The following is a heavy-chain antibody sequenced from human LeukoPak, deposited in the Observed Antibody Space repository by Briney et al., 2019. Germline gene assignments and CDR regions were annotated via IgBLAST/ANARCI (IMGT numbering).Heavy chain of an antibody. V-gene: IGHV1-69*04. CDR2: IIPILGIA. J-gene: IGHJ6*02. CDR3: ARDRIAAADPYYYYGMDV. Sequence: SVKVSCKASGGTFSSYAISWVRQAPGQGLEWMGWIIPILGIANYAQKFQGRVTITADKSTSTAYMELSSLRSEDTAVYYCARDRIAAADPYYYYGMDVWGQGTTVTVSS. CDR1: GGTFSSYA. D-gene: IGHD6-13*01.